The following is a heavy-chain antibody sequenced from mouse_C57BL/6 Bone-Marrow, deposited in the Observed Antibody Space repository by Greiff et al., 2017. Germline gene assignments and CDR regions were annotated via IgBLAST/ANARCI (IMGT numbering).Heavy chain of an antibody. CDR1: GYTFTSYW. CDR3: AREELYYGNFYAMDY. V-gene: IGHV1-59*01. CDR2: IDPSDSYT. D-gene: IGHD2-1*01. Sequence: QVQLQQPGAELVRPGTSVKLSCKASGYTFTSYWMHWVKQRPGQGLEWIGVIDPSDSYTNYNQKFKGKATLTVDTSSSTASMQLSSLTSEDSAVYYCAREELYYGNFYAMDYWGQGTSVTVSS. J-gene: IGHJ4*01.